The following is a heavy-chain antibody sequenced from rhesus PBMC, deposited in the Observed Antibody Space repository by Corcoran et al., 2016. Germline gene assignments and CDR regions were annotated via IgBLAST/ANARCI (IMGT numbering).Heavy chain of an antibody. Sequence: EVQLVESGGGLAKPGGSLRLSCAASGFSFSDYYMYWVRQAPGKGLEWVSGISYNGGSTYYAESGKGRVTISRENAKNTLYLQMDSLGAEDTAVYYCARDSWGYSGSWNFGYWGQGVLVTVSS. V-gene: IGHV3S18*01. CDR1: GFSFSDYY. CDR2: ISYNGGST. D-gene: IGHD6-25*01. CDR3: ARDSWGYSGSWNFGY. J-gene: IGHJ4*01.